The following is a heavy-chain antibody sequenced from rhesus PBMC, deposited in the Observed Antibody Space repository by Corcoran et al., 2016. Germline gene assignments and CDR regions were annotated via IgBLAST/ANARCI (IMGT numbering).Heavy chain of an antibody. Sequence: EVQLVESGGGLVQPGGSLRLSCAASGFTFSSSAMHWFRPASGKGLEWVGRIRNKSNNYETGYAASVKGRFTIARDDSKNTAYLQMNSLKTEDTAVYYCARGCSGSYPYYYGLDSWGQGVVVTVSS. J-gene: IGHJ6*01. V-gene: IGHV3-118*01. D-gene: IGHD2-27*01. CDR2: IRNKSNNYET. CDR3: ARGCSGSYPYYYGLDS. CDR1: GFTFSSSA.